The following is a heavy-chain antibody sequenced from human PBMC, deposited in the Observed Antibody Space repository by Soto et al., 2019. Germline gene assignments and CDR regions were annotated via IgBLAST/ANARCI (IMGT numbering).Heavy chain of an antibody. CDR3: ASKPFGDVDY. J-gene: IGHJ4*02. CDR2: VYDSGHT. D-gene: IGHD3-16*01. Sequence: SETLSLTCTVSGGSFNTGGHYWSWVRQRPEKGLEWIGYVYDSGHTYYNPSLKSRPAMSLDTSKSQSSLKLSSVTAEDTALHFCASKPFGDVDYGGQGILVNVST. CDR1: GGSFNTGGHY. V-gene: IGHV4-31*03.